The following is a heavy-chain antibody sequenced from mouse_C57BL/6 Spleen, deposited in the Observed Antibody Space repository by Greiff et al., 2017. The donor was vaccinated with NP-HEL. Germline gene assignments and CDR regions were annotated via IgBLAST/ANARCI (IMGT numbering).Heavy chain of an antibody. V-gene: IGHV1-76*01. CDR1: GYTFTDYY. CDR3: ARGGSYYDYDGLAMDY. J-gene: IGHJ4*01. Sequence: VQLQQSGAELVRPGASVKLSCKASGYTFTDYYINWVKQRPGQGLEWIARIYPGSGNTYYNEKFKGKATLTAEKSSSTAYMQLSSLTSEDSAVYFCARGGSYYDYDGLAMDYWGQGTSVTVSS. CDR2: IYPGSGNT. D-gene: IGHD2-4*01.